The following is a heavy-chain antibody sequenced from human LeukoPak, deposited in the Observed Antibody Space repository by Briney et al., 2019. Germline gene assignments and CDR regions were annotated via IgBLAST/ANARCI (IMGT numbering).Heavy chain of an antibody. J-gene: IGHJ4*02. CDR1: GFTFSSYA. V-gene: IGHV3-23*01. D-gene: IGHD4-17*01. Sequence: PGGSLRLSCAASGFTFSSYAMMWVRQAPGEGREWVSAISGSGGSTYYADSVKGRFTISRDNSKNTLYLQMNSLRTEDTAVYYCAKDDFSDYGDYFDYWGQGTLVTVSS. CDR3: AKDDFSDYGDYFDY. CDR2: ISGSGGST.